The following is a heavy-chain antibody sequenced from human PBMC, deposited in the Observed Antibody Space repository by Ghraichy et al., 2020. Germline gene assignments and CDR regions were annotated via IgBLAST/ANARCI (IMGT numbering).Heavy chain of an antibody. CDR2: INPKSGGT. CDR1: GYTFTGHY. D-gene: IGHD2-2*01. CDR3: ARDSSSSDAFDI. J-gene: IGHJ3*02. Sequence: ASVKVSCKASGYTFTGHYMHWVRQAPGQELEWMGRINPKSGGTNYAQNFQGRVTMTKDTSISTAYMELSRLRSDDTAVYYCARDSSSSDAFDIWGQGTMVAVSS. V-gene: IGHV1-2*06.